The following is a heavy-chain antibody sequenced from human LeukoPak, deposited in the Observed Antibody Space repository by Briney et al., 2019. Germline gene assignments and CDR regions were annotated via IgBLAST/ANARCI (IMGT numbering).Heavy chain of an antibody. V-gene: IGHV3-33*01. Sequence: GGSLRLSCAASGFTFSSFGMHWVRQAPGKGLEWVAVIWYDGSNKYYADSVKGRFTISRDNSKNTLYLQMNSLRAEDTAVFYCARDQVVAAAPPLDYWGQGTLVTVSS. CDR2: IWYDGSNK. J-gene: IGHJ4*02. CDR1: GFTFSSFG. D-gene: IGHD2-15*01. CDR3: ARDQVVAAAPPLDY.